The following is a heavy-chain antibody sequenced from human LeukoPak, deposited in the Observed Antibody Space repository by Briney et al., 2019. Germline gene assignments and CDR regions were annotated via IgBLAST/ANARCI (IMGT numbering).Heavy chain of an antibody. Sequence: GTSLRLSCAASGFTFNTHTMHWVRQAPGKGLEWVAVISNDGDTKFYADSVNGRFTISRDNSKNTLYLQVNRLRPEDTALFYCARGGETASTGWSMIDYWGQGSLVTVSS. D-gene: IGHD6-19*01. CDR1: GFTFNTHT. CDR3: ARGGETASTGWSMIDY. CDR2: ISNDGDTK. V-gene: IGHV3-30-3*01. J-gene: IGHJ4*02.